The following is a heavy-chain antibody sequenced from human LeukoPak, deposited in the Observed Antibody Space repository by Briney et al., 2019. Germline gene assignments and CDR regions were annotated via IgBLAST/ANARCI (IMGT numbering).Heavy chain of an antibody. V-gene: IGHV3-9*01. J-gene: IGHJ4*02. Sequence: GGSLRLSCAASGFTFDDYAMHWVRHAPGKGLEWVSGISWNSGSIGYADSVKGRFTISRDNAKNSLYLQMNSLRAEDTALYYCAKAPYSSSWLDYWGQGTLVTVSS. D-gene: IGHD6-13*01. CDR2: ISWNSGSI. CDR3: AKAPYSSSWLDY. CDR1: GFTFDDYA.